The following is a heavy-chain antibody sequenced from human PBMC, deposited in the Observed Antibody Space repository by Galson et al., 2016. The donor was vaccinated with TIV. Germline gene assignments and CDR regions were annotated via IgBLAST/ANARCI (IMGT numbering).Heavy chain of an antibody. D-gene: IGHD5-18*01. CDR1: GFRFNSYA. J-gene: IGHJ4*02. CDR3: AKDRQWIPSSLDY. CDR2: IGGTGGST. Sequence: SLRLSCAASGFRFNSYAMNWVRQAPGKGLEWVSSIGGTGGSTYYADSVKGRFTIPRDSYKDTVYLQMNSLRAEDTATYFCAKDRQWIPSSLDYWGQGILATVSS. V-gene: IGHV3-23*01.